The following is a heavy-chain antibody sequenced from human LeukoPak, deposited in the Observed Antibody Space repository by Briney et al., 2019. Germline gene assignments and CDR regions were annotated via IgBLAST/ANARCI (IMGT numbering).Heavy chain of an antibody. CDR1: GGTFSSYA. D-gene: IGHD6-19*01. CDR2: IIPIFGTA. V-gene: IGHV1-69*13. J-gene: IGHJ4*02. CDR3: ARSYSSGWYAKYYFDY. Sequence: SVKVSCKASGGTFSSYAISWVRQAPGQGLEWMGGIIPIFGTANYAQKFQGRVTITADESTSTAYLELSSLRSEDTAVYYCARSYSSGWYAKYYFDYWGRGTLVTVSS.